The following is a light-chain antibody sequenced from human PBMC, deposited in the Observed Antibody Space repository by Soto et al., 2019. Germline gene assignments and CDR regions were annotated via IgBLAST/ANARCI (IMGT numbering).Light chain of an antibody. CDR3: QQYGSSPPYT. CDR2: GAS. J-gene: IGKJ2*01. CDR1: QSVSSSY. Sequence: EIVLTQSPGTLSLSPGERATLSCRASQSVSSSYLAWYQQKPGQAPRLLIYGASSRATGIPDRFSGSGSGKDLTRTISRLESADFAVYYCQQYGSSPPYTCGQGTKLE. V-gene: IGKV3-20*01.